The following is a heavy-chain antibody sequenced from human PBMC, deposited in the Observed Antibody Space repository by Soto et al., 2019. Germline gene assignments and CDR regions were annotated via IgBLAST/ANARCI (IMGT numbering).Heavy chain of an antibody. V-gene: IGHV4-39*01. CDR3: ARVIAVNYYYGMDV. Sequence: SETLSLTCTVSGGSISSSSYYWGWIRQPPGKGLEWIGTIYYSGSTYYNPSLKSRVTISVDTSKNQFSLKLSSVTAADTAVYYCARVIAVNYYYGMDVWGQGTMVTVSS. J-gene: IGHJ6*02. CDR1: GGSISSSSYY. D-gene: IGHD6-19*01. CDR2: IYYSGST.